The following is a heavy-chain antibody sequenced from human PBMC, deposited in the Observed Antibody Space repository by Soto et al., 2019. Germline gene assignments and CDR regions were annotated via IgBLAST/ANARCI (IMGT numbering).Heavy chain of an antibody. D-gene: IGHD4-17*01. CDR2: IYYSGST. CDR1: GGSISSSSYY. Sequence: SETLSLTCTVSGGSISSSSYYWGWIRQPPGKGLEWIGSIYYSGSTYYNPSLKSRVTISVDTSKNQFSLKLSSVTAADTAVYYCARRGDFHDYGDYAFDYWGQGTLVTVSS. J-gene: IGHJ4*02. V-gene: IGHV4-39*01. CDR3: ARRGDFHDYGDYAFDY.